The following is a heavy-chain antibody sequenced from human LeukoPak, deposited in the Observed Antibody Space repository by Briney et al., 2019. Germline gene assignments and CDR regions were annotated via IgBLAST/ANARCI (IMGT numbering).Heavy chain of an antibody. CDR2: IIPIFGTA. J-gene: IGHJ3*02. CDR3: ATGPYDILTGYYRRGDAFDI. CDR1: GGTFSSYA. Sequence: RASVKVSCKASGGTFSSYAISWVRQAPGQGLEWMGGIIPIFGTANYAQKFQGRVTITADESTSTAYMELSSLRSEDTAVYYCATGPYDILTGYYRRGDAFDIWGQGTMVTVSS. V-gene: IGHV1-69*13. D-gene: IGHD3-9*01.